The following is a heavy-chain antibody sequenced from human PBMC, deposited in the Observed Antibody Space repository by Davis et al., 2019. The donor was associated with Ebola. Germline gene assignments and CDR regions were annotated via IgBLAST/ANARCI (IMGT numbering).Heavy chain of an antibody. CDR3: ARHGGNTYCHVDY. V-gene: IGHV4-59*08. J-gene: IGHJ4*02. D-gene: IGHD1-7*01. CDR1: GGSISSSY. Sequence: MPSETLSLTCTVSGGSISSSYWSWIRQPPGKGLEWIGYIYSSGSTNYNPSLKSRVTVSVQTSKNQFSLKLNSVTAADTAVYYCARHGGNTYCHVDYWGQGILVTVSS. CDR2: IYSSGST.